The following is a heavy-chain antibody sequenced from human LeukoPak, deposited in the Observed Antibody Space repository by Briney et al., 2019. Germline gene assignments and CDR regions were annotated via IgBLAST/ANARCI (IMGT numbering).Heavy chain of an antibody. CDR1: GFTVSTNY. CDR2: LYSGGST. V-gene: IGHV3-53*01. J-gene: IGHJ5*02. CDR3: ARGEPVS. Sequence: GGSLTLSCAASGFTVSTNYMTWVRQAPGKGLEWVSVLYSGGSTYYADSVKGRFTISRDNSKNTLYLQMNSLRVEDTAMYYCARGEPVSWGQGTLVTVSS.